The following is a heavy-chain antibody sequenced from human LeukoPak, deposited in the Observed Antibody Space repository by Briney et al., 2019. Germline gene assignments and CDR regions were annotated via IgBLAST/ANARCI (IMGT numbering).Heavy chain of an antibody. V-gene: IGHV4-39*07. D-gene: IGHD2-2*01. CDR1: GGSISSSSYY. CDR2: IYHSGST. J-gene: IGHJ5*02. CDR3: ARATPYCSSTSCYHNWFDP. Sequence: SETLSLTCTVSGGSISSSSYYWGWIRQPPGKGLEWIGSIYHSGSTYYNPSLKSRVTISVDTSKNQFSLKLSSVTAADTAVYYCARATPYCSSTSCYHNWFDPWGQGTLVTVSS.